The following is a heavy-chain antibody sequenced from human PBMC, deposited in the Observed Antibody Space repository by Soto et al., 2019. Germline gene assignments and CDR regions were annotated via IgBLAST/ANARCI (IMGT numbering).Heavy chain of an antibody. J-gene: IGHJ6*02. D-gene: IGHD5-18*01. CDR2: IIPICGTA. Sequence: QVQLVQSGAEVKKPGSSVKVSCKASGGTFSSYAISWVRQAPGQGLEWMGGIIPICGTANYAQKFQGRVTITADESTKRAYMELSSLRSEDTAVDYCARRWRSDNGGYRRNGDYYYGMDVWGQGTTVTVSS. V-gene: IGHV1-69*01. CDR3: ARRWRSDNGGYRRNGDYYYGMDV. CDR1: GGTFSSYA.